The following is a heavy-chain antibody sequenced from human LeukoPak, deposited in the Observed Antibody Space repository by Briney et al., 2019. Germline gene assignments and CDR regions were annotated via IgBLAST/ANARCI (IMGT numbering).Heavy chain of an antibody. CDR1: GGAFSGYY. D-gene: IGHD4-11*01. J-gene: IGHJ4*02. CDR3: ARGSRNYNDYEGADY. Sequence: SETLSLTCAVYGGAFSGYYWSWIRQPPGKGLEWIGEINHSGDTKYNPSLKSRVSMSVDVSKDQFSLKLTSLTAADTAVYYCARGSRNYNDYEGADYWGQGTLVTVSS. CDR2: INHSGDT. V-gene: IGHV4-34*01.